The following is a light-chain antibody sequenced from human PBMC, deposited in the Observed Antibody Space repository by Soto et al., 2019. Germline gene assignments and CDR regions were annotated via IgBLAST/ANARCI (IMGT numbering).Light chain of an antibody. CDR3: QPYNTYWT. CDR2: DVS. V-gene: IGKV1-5*01. CDR1: QNIGSW. J-gene: IGKJ1*01. Sequence: DIQMTQFPSTLSASVGDRVTITCRASQNIGSWLAWYQQKSGQAPKVLIYDVSNLETGVPSRFSGSGSGTEFTLTISSLQPDDVATYYCQPYNTYWTFGQGTQVEIK.